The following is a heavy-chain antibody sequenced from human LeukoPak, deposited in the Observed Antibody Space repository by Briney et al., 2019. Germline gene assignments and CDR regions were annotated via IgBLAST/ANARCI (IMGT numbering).Heavy chain of an antibody. J-gene: IGHJ3*02. Sequence: GGSLRLSCAASGFTFDDYTMHWVRQAPGKGLEWVSLISWDGGSTCYADSVKGRFTISRDNSKNSLYLQMNSLRTEDTALYYCAKDTSIAARPGAFDIWGQGTMVTVSS. CDR2: ISWDGGST. CDR3: AKDTSIAARPGAFDI. D-gene: IGHD6-6*01. CDR1: GFTFDDYT. V-gene: IGHV3-43*01.